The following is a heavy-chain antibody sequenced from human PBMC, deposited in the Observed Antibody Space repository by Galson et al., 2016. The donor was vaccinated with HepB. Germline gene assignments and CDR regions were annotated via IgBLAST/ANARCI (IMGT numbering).Heavy chain of an antibody. CDR3: ARWQKVAGLHYYYGMDV. CDR2: IIPIYGAP. J-gene: IGHJ6*02. Sequence: SVKVSCKASGGTFSRSAMSWVRQAPGQGLEWMGGIIPIYGAPNYAQKFQGRVTITADESTSTVYMELSSLRSEDTAVYYCARWQKVAGLHYYYGMDVWGQGTTVTVSS. D-gene: IGHD6-19*01. V-gene: IGHV1-69*13. CDR1: GGTFSRSA.